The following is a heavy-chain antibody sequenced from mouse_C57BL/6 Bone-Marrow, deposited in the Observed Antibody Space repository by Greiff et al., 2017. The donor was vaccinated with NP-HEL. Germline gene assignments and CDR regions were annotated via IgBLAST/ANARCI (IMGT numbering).Heavy chain of an antibody. CDR2: INPNNGGT. Sequence: VQLQQSGPELVKPGASVKIPCKASGYTFTDYNMAWVKQSPGKSLEWIGDINPNNGGTIYNQKFKGKATLTVDESSSTAYMELRSLTSEDTAGYYCARSRSNYWYFDVWGTGTTVTVSS. CDR1: GYTFTDYN. J-gene: IGHJ1*03. CDR3: ARSRSNYWYFDV. D-gene: IGHD2-5*01. V-gene: IGHV1-18*01.